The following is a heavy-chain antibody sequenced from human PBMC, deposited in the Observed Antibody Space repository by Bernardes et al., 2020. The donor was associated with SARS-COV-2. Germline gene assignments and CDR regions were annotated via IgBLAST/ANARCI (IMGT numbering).Heavy chain of an antibody. Sequence: GGSLRLSCAASGFTFSSYWMHWVRQAPGKGLVWVSRINSDGSSTSYADSVKGRFTISRDNAKNTLYLQMNSLRAEDTAVYYCARGITDYYGSGTPIREFDYWGQGTLVTVSS. J-gene: IGHJ4*02. CDR2: INSDGSST. V-gene: IGHV3-74*01. D-gene: IGHD3-10*01. CDR3: ARGITDYYGSGTPIREFDY. CDR1: GFTFSSYW.